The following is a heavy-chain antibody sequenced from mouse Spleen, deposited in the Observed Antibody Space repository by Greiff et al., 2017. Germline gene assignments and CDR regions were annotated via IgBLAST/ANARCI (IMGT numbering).Heavy chain of an antibody. Sequence: EVNVVESGGGLVKLGGSLKLSCAASGFTFSSYAMSWVRQTPEKRLEWVATISSGGGNTYYPDSVKGRFTISRDNAKNTLYLQMSSLKSEDTAMYYCATWLLRSYWYFDVWGAGTTVTVSS. V-gene: IGHV5-9*04. CDR2: ISSGGGNT. J-gene: IGHJ1*01. D-gene: IGHD2-3*01. CDR3: ATWLLRSYWYFDV. CDR1: GFTFSSYA.